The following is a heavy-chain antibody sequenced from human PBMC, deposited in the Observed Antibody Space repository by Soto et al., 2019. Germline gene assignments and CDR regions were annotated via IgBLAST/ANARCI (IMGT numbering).Heavy chain of an antibody. CDR1: GFTFSSYA. Sequence: QPGGSLRLSCAASGFTFSSYAMHWVRQAPGKGLEWVAVISYDGSNKYYADSVKGRFTISRDNSKNTLYLQMNSLRAEDTAVYYCARDVGYSYGSFYYYYGMDVRGQGTTVTVSS. CDR2: ISYDGSNK. D-gene: IGHD5-18*01. J-gene: IGHJ6*02. V-gene: IGHV3-30-3*01. CDR3: ARDVGYSYGSFYYYYGMDV.